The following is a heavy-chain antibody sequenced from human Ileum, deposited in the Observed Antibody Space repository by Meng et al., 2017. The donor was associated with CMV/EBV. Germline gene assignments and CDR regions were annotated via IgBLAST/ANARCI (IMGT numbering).Heavy chain of an antibody. D-gene: IGHD3-16*01. CDR2: IYSSGSA. CDR1: GGSVNNYY. Sequence: GQGLLKPSGTSSLSCTVSGGSVNNYYWSWVRQRGGKGLEWIGRIYSSGSANYNPSLGDRVRVSIDTSKNQFSLKMYSVTAADTATYYCARECVGEGSSCQWDYWFDPWGQGILVTVSS. CDR3: ARECVGEGSSCQWDYWFDP. V-gene: IGHV4-4*07. J-gene: IGHJ5*02.